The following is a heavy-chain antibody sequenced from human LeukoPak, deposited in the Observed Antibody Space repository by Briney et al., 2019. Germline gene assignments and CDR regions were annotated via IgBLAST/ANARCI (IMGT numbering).Heavy chain of an antibody. D-gene: IGHD3-22*01. CDR3: ARAKDDSSGYYTH. Sequence: SEILPLTCTVSGGSISSSSYYWGWARQPPGEGLEWIGSIYYSESTYYNPSLKSRVTISVDTSKNQFSLKLSSVTAADTAVYYCARAKDDSSGYYTHWGQGTLVTVSS. J-gene: IGHJ4*02. CDR2: IYYSEST. V-gene: IGHV4-39*07. CDR1: GGSISSSSYY.